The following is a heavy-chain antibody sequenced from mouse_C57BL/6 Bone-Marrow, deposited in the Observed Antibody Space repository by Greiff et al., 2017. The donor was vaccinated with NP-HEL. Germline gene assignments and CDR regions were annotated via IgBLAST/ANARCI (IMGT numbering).Heavy chain of an antibody. CDR3: ARRGFPRYAMDY. Sequence: EVHLVESGGDLVKPGGSLKLSCAASGFTFSSYGMSWVRQTPDKRLEWVATISSGGSYTYYPDSVKGRFTISRDNAKNTLYLQMSSLKSEDTAMYYCARRGFPRYAMDYWGQGTSVTVSS. CDR1: GFTFSSYG. CDR2: ISSGGSYT. V-gene: IGHV5-6*01. J-gene: IGHJ4*01.